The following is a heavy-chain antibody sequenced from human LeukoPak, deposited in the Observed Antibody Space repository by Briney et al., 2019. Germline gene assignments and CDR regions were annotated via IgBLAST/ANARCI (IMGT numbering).Heavy chain of an antibody. Sequence: SETLSLTCSVYGGSMNTYYWTWIRQPDGKGREWIGRVYTSGYTKYHPSLKSRVTMSVHTSKKQLSLMLTFLAAADTALYFCARETLVGTTNYFDYWGQGALVTVSS. V-gene: IGHV4-4*07. CDR1: GGSMNTYY. J-gene: IGHJ4*02. D-gene: IGHD1-14*01. CDR2: VYTSGYT. CDR3: ARETLVGTTNYFDY.